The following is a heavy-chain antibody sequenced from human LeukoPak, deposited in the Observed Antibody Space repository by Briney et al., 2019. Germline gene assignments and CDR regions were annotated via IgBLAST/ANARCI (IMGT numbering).Heavy chain of an antibody. CDR1: GFTFSSSA. V-gene: IGHV3-23*01. D-gene: IGHD3-22*01. Sequence: PGGSLRLSCAASGFTFSSSAMSWVRQVPGKGLEWVSGISASGGSTSYADSVRGRFTISRDNSKNTLYLQMNSLRAEDTAVYYCAKSYYDSSGYFDDDYYYGMDVWGQGTTVIVSS. CDR3: AKSYYDSSGYFDDDYYYGMDV. J-gene: IGHJ6*02. CDR2: ISASGGST.